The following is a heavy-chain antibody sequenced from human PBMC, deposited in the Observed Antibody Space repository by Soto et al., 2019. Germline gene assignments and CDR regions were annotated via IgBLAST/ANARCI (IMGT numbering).Heavy chain of an antibody. CDR2: INPTSGGT. D-gene: IGHD5-12*01. CDR1: GYTFPGNY. V-gene: IGHV1-2*02. CDR3: ARDTPPDIVATIPPGFDY. J-gene: IGHJ4*02. Sequence: ASVKVSCKASGYTFPGNYMHWVRQAPGQGLEWMALINPTSGGTNYAQRFQGRVTMTWDTSISTAYMELSRLRSDDTAIYYCARDTPPDIVATIPPGFDYWGQGTLVTVSS.